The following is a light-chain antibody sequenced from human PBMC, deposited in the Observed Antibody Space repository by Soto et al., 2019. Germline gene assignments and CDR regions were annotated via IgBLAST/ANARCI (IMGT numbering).Light chain of an antibody. CDR1: ISNIGGNT. CDR3: AAWDDSLNGLV. J-gene: IGLJ2*01. Sequence: QSVLTQPPSASGTPGQRVTISCSGSISNIGGNTVNWYQQLPGTAPKLLMYTNNQRPSGVPDRFSGSKSGTSASLAISGLHYEDEADYYCAAWDDSLNGLVFGGGTKVTVL. V-gene: IGLV1-44*01. CDR2: TNN.